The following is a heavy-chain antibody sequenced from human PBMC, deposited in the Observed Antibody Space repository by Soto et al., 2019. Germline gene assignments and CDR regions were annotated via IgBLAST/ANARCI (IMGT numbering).Heavy chain of an antibody. CDR2: ISRSGSGSG. CDR3: AKGHYLDSSDYWVANLPFDY. CDR1: GFTFNSYV. J-gene: IGHJ4*02. Sequence: EVQLLESGGALVQPGGSLRLSCAASGFTFNSYVMSWVRRAPGKGREWASSISRSGSGSGYYADSVKGRFTISRDNSKNTLSLQMNNLRDEDTAVYYCAKGHYLDSSDYWVANLPFDYWGQGTLVTVSS. D-gene: IGHD3-22*01. V-gene: IGHV3-23*01.